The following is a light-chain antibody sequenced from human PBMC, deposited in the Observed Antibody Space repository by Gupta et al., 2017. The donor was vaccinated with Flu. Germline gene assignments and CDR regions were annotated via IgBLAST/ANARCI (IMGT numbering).Light chain of an antibody. CDR3: CSYAGSYTYV. CDR1: SSDIGGGHNF. CDR2: DVD. V-gene: IGLV2-11*01. J-gene: IGLJ1*01. Sequence: QSALTQPRSVSGSPGQSVSISCTVTSSDIGGGHNFVSWYQQHPGKAPKLLIYDVDKRPSGVPDRFSGSKPGNTASLTISGLQAEDEADYYCCSYAGSYTYVFGTGSEVTVL.